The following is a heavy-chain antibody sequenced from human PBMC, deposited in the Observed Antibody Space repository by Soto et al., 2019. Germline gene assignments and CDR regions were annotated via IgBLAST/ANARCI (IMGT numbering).Heavy chain of an antibody. V-gene: IGHV4-59*11. CDR1: GGSISTHY. CDR2: VYYSGST. CDR3: AKTSCSGYRCYDPAANWFDT. Sequence: QVQLQESGPGLVKPSGTLSLTCTVSGGSISTHYWSWIRKPPGKGLEHIGTVYYSGSTNYNPSFKRRVSILVDTSTSQFSLTLTSVTAAAAAIYYCAKTSCSGYRCYDPAANWFDTWGQGILVTVSS. J-gene: IGHJ5*02. D-gene: IGHD2-15*01.